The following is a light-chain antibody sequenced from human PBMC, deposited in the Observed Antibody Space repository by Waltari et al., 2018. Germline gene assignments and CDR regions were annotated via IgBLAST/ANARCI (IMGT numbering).Light chain of an antibody. CDR3: AAWDDSLDGLI. CDR2: STN. Sequence: QSVLTQPPSASGTPGPRVSISCSGGPSNIGKTTFNWYQHLPGTAPKLLIHSTNQRPSGVPDRFSGSKSGTSASLAISGLQSEDEADYFCAAWDDSLDGLIFGGGTKLTVL. J-gene: IGLJ2*01. CDR1: PSNIGKTT. V-gene: IGLV1-44*01.